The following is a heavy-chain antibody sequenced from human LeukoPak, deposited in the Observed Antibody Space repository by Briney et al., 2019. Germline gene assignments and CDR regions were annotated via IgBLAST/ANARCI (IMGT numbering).Heavy chain of an antibody. D-gene: IGHD6-13*01. Sequence: SVKVSCKASGYIFTNHGISWVRQAPGQGLEWMGRIIPIFGTANYAQKFQGRVTITTDESTSTAYMEPSSLRSEDTAVYYCARGTVIAAAGTSLDYWGQGTLVTVSS. CDR2: IIPIFGTA. J-gene: IGHJ4*02. CDR3: ARGTVIAAAGTSLDY. CDR1: GYIFTNHG. V-gene: IGHV1-69*05.